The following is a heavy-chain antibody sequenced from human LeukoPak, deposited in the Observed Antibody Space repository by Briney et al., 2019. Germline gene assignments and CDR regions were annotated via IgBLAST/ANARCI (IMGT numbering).Heavy chain of an antibody. CDR1: GGSISNYY. CDR3: ARVGDYALKD. Sequence: SETLSLTCTVSGGSISNYYWSWIRQPAGKGLEWIGRFYNSGSTNCNPSLKSRVTMSVDTSKNQFSLKLCFVTAADTAVYYCARVGDYALKDWGQGTLVTVSS. V-gene: IGHV4-4*07. D-gene: IGHD3-16*01. J-gene: IGHJ4*02. CDR2: FYNSGST.